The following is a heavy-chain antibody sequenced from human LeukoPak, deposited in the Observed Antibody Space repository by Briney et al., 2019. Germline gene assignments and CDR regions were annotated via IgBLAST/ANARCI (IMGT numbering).Heavy chain of an antibody. CDR2: ISTQSGNT. D-gene: IGHD4-17*01. CDR3: ARGAYGDK. Sequence: ASVKVSCEASGYTLTSYGINWMRLAPGQGLEWMGWISTQSGNTNYAQKVQGRLTLTTDRSTNTAYMELRSLRSDDTAVYYCARGAYGDKWGQGTMVTVSS. V-gene: IGHV1-18*01. J-gene: IGHJ4*02. CDR1: GYTLTSYG.